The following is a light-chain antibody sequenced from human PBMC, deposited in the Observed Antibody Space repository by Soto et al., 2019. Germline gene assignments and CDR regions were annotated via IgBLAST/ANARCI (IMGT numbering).Light chain of an antibody. J-gene: IGLJ3*02. Sequence: QSALTQPASVSGSLGQSITISCTGAASDIGYYNFVSWYQQHPATAPKLIIYDVSHRPSGISFRFSGSKSGNTASLTISGLRAEDEAAYYCASYPGTDTPWVFGGGTKVTVL. CDR2: DVS. CDR1: ASDIGYYNF. CDR3: ASYPGTDTPWV. V-gene: IGLV2-14*03.